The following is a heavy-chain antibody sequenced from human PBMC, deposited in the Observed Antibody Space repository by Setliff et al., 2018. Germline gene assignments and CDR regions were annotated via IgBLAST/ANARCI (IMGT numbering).Heavy chain of an antibody. Sequence: GASVKVSCKASGGTFSSNTITWMRQAPGQGLEWMGRIIPIFATTDYAQKFQGRVTITTDDSTSTAYMALSSLRSEDTAVYYCATSPYSDTSTYSSNFFDYWGQGTLVTVSS. D-gene: IGHD3-22*01. J-gene: IGHJ4*02. V-gene: IGHV1-69*05. CDR1: GGTFSSNT. CDR2: IIPIFATT. CDR3: ATSPYSDTSTYSSNFFDY.